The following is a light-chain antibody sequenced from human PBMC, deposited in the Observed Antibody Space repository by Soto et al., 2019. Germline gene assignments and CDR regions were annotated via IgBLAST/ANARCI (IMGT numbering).Light chain of an antibody. V-gene: IGKV3-20*01. J-gene: IGKJ1*01. CDR2: GAS. Sequence: EIVMTQSPATLSVSPGERVTLSCRASQSFSSTYLAWYQQRPGQAPRLLIYGASSRATGTPDRFSGSASGTEFTLTVSRLEPEDFAVYYCQQYGGSPRTFGQGTKVDIK. CDR1: QSFSSTY. CDR3: QQYGGSPRT.